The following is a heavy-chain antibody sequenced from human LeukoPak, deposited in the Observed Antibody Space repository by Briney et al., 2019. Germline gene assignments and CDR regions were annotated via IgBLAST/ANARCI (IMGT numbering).Heavy chain of an antibody. Sequence: PSETLSLTCAVSGVSISNDNWWSWVRQPPGKGLELIGEIYHSGMTNYNPSLKSRVTISVDTSKNQFSLKLSSVTAADTAVYYCARRSPKGVVGALGFDYWGQGTLVTVSS. J-gene: IGHJ4*02. CDR2: IYHSGMT. V-gene: IGHV4-4*02. D-gene: IGHD1-26*01. CDR1: GVSISNDNW. CDR3: ARRSPKGVVGALGFDY.